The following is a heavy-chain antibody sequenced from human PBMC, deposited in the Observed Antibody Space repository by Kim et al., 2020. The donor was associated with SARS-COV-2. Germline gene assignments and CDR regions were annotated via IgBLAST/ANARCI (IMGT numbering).Heavy chain of an antibody. J-gene: IGHJ6*02. CDR3: ARGLRFFSSCHFGMDV. D-gene: IGHD3-3*01. Sequence: GGSLRLSCVASGITVSSNYMSWVRQAPGKGLEWVSIIYSGGSTYYADSVQGRFTISRHNSKNKVYLQMNSLRAEDTAVYYCARGLRFFSSCHFGMDVWGPGTTLALSS. CDR1: GITVSSNY. V-gene: IGHV3-53*04. CDR2: IYSGGST.